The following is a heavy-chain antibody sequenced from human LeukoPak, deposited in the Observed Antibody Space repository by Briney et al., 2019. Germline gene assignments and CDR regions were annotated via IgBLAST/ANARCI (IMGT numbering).Heavy chain of an antibody. D-gene: IGHD6-19*01. CDR1: GFTFSSYS. CDR2: ISSSSSYI. CDR3: AREVQWLGNYFDY. V-gene: IGHV3-21*01. Sequence: GGSLRLSCAASGFTFSSYSMNWVRQAPGKGLEWVSSISSSSSYIYYADSLKGRFTISRDNAKNSLYLQMNSLRAEDTAVYYCAREVQWLGNYFDYWGQGTLVTVSS. J-gene: IGHJ4*02.